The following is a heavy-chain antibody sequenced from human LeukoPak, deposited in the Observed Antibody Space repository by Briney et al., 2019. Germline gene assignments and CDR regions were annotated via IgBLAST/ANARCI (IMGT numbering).Heavy chain of an antibody. CDR2: IYYSGST. J-gene: IGHJ6*03. D-gene: IGHD5-18*01. CDR3: ARTTEGGYTYDYFYYYYMDI. V-gene: IGHV4-59*01. CDR1: GGSISSYY. Sequence: SETLSLTCTVSGGSISSYYWSWIRQPPGKGLEWIGYIYYSGSTNYNPSLKSRVTISVDTSKNQFSLKLSSVTAADTAVYYCARTTEGGYTYDYFYYYYMDIWGKGTTVTISS.